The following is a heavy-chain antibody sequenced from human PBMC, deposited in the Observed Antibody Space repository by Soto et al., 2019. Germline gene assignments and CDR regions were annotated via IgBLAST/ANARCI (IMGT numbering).Heavy chain of an antibody. Sequence: QVQLVESGGGVVQPGRSLRLSCAASGFTFGSYGMHWVRQAPGKGLEWVAVISYDGSNKYYADSVKGRFTISRDNSKNTQYLQMNSLRAEDTAVYYCAKAVAVAGKGTTFDYWGQGTLVTVSS. CDR2: ISYDGSNK. D-gene: IGHD6-19*01. CDR3: AKAVAVAGKGTTFDY. J-gene: IGHJ4*02. CDR1: GFTFGSYG. V-gene: IGHV3-30*18.